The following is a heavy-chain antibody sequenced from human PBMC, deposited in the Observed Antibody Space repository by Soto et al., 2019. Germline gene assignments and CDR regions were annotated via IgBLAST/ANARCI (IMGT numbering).Heavy chain of an antibody. D-gene: IGHD3-10*01. Sequence: ASVKVSCKASGGTFSSYAISWVRQAPGQGLEWMGGIIPIFGTANYAQKFQGRVTITADESTSTAYMELSSLRSEDTAVYYCAIVYGSGSYYNVIHFDYWGQGTLVT. V-gene: IGHV1-69*13. CDR3: AIVYGSGSYYNVIHFDY. CDR1: GGTFSSYA. J-gene: IGHJ4*02. CDR2: IIPIFGTA.